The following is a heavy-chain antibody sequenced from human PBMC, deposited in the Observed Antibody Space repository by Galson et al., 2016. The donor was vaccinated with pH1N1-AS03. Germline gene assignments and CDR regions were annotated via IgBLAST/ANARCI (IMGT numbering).Heavy chain of an antibody. D-gene: IGHD5-18*01. CDR2: IYPDDSDT. Sequence: QSGAEVKKPGDSLTISCQASGSIFTSFWIGWVRQMPGKGLEWMGIIYPDDSDTRYSPSFQGHVTIPADKSITTAYLQWTSLKASDTAIYYCAKRYGYYFDYWGQGTPVTVSS. CDR3: AKRYGYYFDY. J-gene: IGHJ4*02. CDR1: GSIFTSFW. V-gene: IGHV5-51*01.